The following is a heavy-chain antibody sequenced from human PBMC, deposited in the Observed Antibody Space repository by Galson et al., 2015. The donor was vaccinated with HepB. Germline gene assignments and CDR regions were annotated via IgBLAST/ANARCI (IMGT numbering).Heavy chain of an antibody. V-gene: IGHV3-30-3*01. J-gene: IGHJ4*02. CDR3: ARGLMTYYYVSSGYPAVFFDY. Sequence: SLRLSCAASGFTFSSYAMHWVRQAPGKGLEWVAVISYDGSNKYYADSVKGRFTISRDNSKNTLYLQMNSLRAEDTAVYYCARGLMTYYYVSSGYPAVFFDYWGQGTLVTVSS. CDR2: ISYDGSNK. CDR1: GFTFSSYA. D-gene: IGHD3-22*01.